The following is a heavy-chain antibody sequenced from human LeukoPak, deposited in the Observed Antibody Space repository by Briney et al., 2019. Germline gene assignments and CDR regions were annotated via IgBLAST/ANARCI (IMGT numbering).Heavy chain of an antibody. J-gene: IGHJ4*02. CDR1: GFTFSSYS. V-gene: IGHV3-21*01. Sequence: GGSLRLSCAASGFTFSSYSMNWVRQAPGKGLEWVSSISSSSSYIYYADSVKGRFTISRDNGKNSLYLQMNSLRAEDTAVYYCARDSFSYYDFWSGYSEIDYWGQGTLVTVSS. CDR3: ARDSFSYYDFWSGYSEIDY. CDR2: ISSSSSYI. D-gene: IGHD3-3*01.